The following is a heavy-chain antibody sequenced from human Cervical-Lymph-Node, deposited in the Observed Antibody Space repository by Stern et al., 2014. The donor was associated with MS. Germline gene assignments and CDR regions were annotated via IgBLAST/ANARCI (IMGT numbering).Heavy chain of an antibody. V-gene: IGHV5-51*03. CDR2: IWPGNSDT. J-gene: IGHJ3*01. CDR1: GYSFSNYC. Sequence: EVQLEESGAEVKKPGESLKISCTGSGYSFSNYCVGWVRQMPGKGLEWMGIIWPGNSDTRYSPSIQGQVTFSADNSISTAYLQWSSLKASDTATYYCAKLLWYGELHESFDVWGQGTMVTVS. CDR3: AKLLWYGELHESFDV. D-gene: IGHD3-10*01.